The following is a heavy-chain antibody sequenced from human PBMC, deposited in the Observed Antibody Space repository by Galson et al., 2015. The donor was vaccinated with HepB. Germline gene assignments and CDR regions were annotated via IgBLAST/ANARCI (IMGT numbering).Heavy chain of an antibody. CDR1: GYTFTNYG. V-gene: IGHV1-18*01. CDR3: ARDGGYSSGWDYGMDV. Sequence: SVKVSCKASGYTFTNYGISWVRQAPGQGLEWMGWINTYNRNTNYAQKLQGRATMTTDTPTSTAYMELRSLRSDDTAVYYCARDGGYSSGWDYGMDVWGQGTTVTVSS. D-gene: IGHD6-19*01. CDR2: INTYNRNT. J-gene: IGHJ6*02.